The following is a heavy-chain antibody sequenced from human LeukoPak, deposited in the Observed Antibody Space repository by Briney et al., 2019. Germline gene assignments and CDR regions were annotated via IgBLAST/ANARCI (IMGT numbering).Heavy chain of an antibody. Sequence: SETLSLTCTVSGGSISSSSYYWGWIRQPPGKGLEWIGSIYYSGSTYYNPSLKSRVTISVDTSKNQFSLKLSSVTAADTAVYYCARQGQWLPFDYWGQGTLVTVSS. CDR2: IYYSGST. D-gene: IGHD6-19*01. CDR1: GGSISSSSYY. V-gene: IGHV4-39*01. CDR3: ARQGQWLPFDY. J-gene: IGHJ4*02.